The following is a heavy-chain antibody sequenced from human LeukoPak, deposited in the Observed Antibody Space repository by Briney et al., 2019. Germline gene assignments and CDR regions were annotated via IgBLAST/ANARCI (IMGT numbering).Heavy chain of an antibody. CDR2: ISSSSSYI. CDR1: GFTFSSYS. D-gene: IGHD4-17*01. CDR3: ARETNYGDYAPDY. Sequence: WGSLRLSCAASGFTFSSYSMNWVRQAPGKGLEWVSSISSSSSYIYYADSVKGRFTISRDNANNSLYLQMNSLRAEDTAVYYCARETNYGDYAPDYWGQGTLVTVSS. J-gene: IGHJ4*02. V-gene: IGHV3-21*01.